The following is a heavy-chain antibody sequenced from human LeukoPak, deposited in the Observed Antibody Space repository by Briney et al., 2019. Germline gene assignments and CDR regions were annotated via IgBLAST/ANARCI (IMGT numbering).Heavy chain of an antibody. Sequence: ASVKVSCKASGYTFTGYYMHWVRQAPGQGLEWMGWISAYNGNTNYAQKLQGRVTMTTDTSTSTAYMELRSLRSDDTAVYYCARDLGYGDSFFDYWGQGTLVTVSS. CDR2: ISAYNGNT. V-gene: IGHV1-18*04. CDR3: ARDLGYGDSFFDY. D-gene: IGHD4-17*01. J-gene: IGHJ4*02. CDR1: GYTFTGYY.